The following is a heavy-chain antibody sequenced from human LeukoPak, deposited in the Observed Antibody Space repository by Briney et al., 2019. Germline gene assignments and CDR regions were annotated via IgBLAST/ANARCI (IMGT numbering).Heavy chain of an antibody. Sequence: GGSLRLSCAASGFTFSTSSMNWVRQAPGKGLEWVSYISSDSSTTHYGDSVKGRFTISRDNAKNSLYLQMNSLRDEDTAVYYCARGPFEYSSSSNAFDMWGLGTMVTVSS. CDR1: GFTFSTSS. J-gene: IGHJ3*02. CDR2: ISSDSSTT. V-gene: IGHV3-48*02. CDR3: ARGPFEYSSSSNAFDM. D-gene: IGHD6-6*01.